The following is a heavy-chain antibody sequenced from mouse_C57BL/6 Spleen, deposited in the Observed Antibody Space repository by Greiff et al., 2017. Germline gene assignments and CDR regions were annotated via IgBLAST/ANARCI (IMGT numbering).Heavy chain of an antibody. CDR3: ARTTVVDFDY. V-gene: IGHV1-64*01. J-gene: IGHJ2*01. Sequence: QVQLQQPGAELVKPGASVKLSCKASGYTFTSYWMHWVKQRPGQGLEWIGMIHPNSGSTNYNEKFKSKATLTVGKSSSTAYMQLSSLTSEDSAVYYCARTTVVDFDYWGQGTTLTVSS. D-gene: IGHD1-1*01. CDR1: GYTFTSYW. CDR2: IHPNSGST.